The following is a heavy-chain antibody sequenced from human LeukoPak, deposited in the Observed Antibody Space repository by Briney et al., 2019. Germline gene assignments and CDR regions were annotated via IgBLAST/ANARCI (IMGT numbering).Heavy chain of an antibody. J-gene: IGHJ4*02. D-gene: IGHD3-22*01. CDR1: GYTFTSYY. V-gene: IGHV1-46*01. CDR2: INPSGGST. CDR3: ARDYYDSSALGVLDY. Sequence: VASVKVSCKASGYTFTSYYMHWVRQAPGQGLEWMGIINPSGGSTSYAQKLQGRVTMTRDTSTSTVYMELSSLRSEDTAVYYCARDYYDSSALGVLDYWGQGTLVTVSS.